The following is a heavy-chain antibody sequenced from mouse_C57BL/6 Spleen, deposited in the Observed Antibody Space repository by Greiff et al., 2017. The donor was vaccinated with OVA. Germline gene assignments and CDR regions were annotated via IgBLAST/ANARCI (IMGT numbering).Heavy chain of an antibody. CDR3: ARGYSNDY. CDR2: INPNDGGT. D-gene: IGHD2-5*01. CDR1: GYTFTDYN. V-gene: IGHV1-22*01. Sequence: EVQLQESGPELVKPGASVKMSCKASGYTFTDYNMHWVKQSHGKSLEWIGYINPNDGGTSSNQKFKGKATLTVNKTTSTAYMELRSLTAEDTAVYYCARGYSNDYWGQGTTLTVSS. J-gene: IGHJ2*01.